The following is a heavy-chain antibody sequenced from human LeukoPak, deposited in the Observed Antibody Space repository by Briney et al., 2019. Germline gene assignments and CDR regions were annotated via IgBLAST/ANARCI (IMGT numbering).Heavy chain of an antibody. J-gene: IGHJ4*02. CDR1: GFTLSSYV. Sequence: GGSLRLSCAASGFTLSSYVMHWVRRTPGKGLVWVSRISHDGFISYADSVKGRFTISRDNAKNTLILQMNSLRAEDTAVYYCARDWVYKIDYWGRGTLVTVSS. V-gene: IGHV3-74*01. CDR2: ISHDGFI. CDR3: ARDWVYKIDY. D-gene: IGHD5-24*01.